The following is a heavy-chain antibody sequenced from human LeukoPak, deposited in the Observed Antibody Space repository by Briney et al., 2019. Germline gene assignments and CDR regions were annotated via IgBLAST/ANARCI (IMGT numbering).Heavy chain of an antibody. Sequence: ASVKVFCKSSGYTSISYGISWMRQAPGQGLEWMGWISTYNGNTNYAQEFQGRVTMSTDTSTSTAYMEVRSLRSDDTAVYYCARDVPGSIGTTARFDPWGQGTLVTVSS. CDR1: GYTSISYG. V-gene: IGHV1-18*01. CDR2: ISTYNGNT. J-gene: IGHJ5*02. D-gene: IGHD1-1*01. CDR3: ARDVPGSIGTTARFDP.